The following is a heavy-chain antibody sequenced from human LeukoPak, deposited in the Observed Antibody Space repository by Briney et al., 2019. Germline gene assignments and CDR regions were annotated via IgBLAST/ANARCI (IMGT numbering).Heavy chain of an antibody. Sequence: SETPSLTCTVSGGSISSYYWSWIRQPPGKGLEWIGYIYYSGSTNYNPSLKSRVTISVDTSKNQFSLKLSSVTAADTAVYYCARGYSGYDSLNLFDPWGQGTLVTVSS. D-gene: IGHD5-12*01. J-gene: IGHJ5*02. CDR2: IYYSGST. V-gene: IGHV4-59*01. CDR1: GGSISSYY. CDR3: ARGYSGYDSLNLFDP.